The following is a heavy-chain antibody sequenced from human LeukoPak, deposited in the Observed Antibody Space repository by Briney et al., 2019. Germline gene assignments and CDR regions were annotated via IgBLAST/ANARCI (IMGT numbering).Heavy chain of an antibody. V-gene: IGHV4-34*01. Sequence: SETLSLTCAVYGGSFSGYYWSWIRQPPGKGLEWIGEINHSGSTNYNPSLKSRVTISVDTSKNQFSLKLSSVTAADTAVYYCARAPTAYFDYWGQGTLVTDSS. CDR3: ARAPTAYFDY. CDR2: INHSGST. D-gene: IGHD4-11*01. CDR1: GGSFSGYY. J-gene: IGHJ4*02.